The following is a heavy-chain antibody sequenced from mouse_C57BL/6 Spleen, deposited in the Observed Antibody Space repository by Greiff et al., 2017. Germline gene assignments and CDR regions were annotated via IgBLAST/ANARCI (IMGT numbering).Heavy chain of an antibody. CDR1: GYTFTDYY. V-gene: IGHV1-76*01. J-gene: IGHJ1*03. CDR3: ARSGFITTVVGYFDV. D-gene: IGHD1-1*01. Sequence: QVQLKESGAELVRPGASVKLSCKASGYTFTDYYINWVKQRPGQGLEWIARIYPGSGNTYYNEKFKGKATLTAEKSSSTAYMQLSSLTSEDSAVYFCARSGFITTVVGYFDVWGTGTTVTVSS. CDR2: IYPGSGNT.